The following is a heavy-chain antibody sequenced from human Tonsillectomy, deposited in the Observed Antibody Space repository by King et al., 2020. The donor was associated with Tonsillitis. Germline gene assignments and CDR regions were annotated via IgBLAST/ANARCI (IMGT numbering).Heavy chain of an antibody. CDR1: GGSISSYY. D-gene: IGHD1-1*01. Sequence: VQLQESGPGLVKPSETLSLTCTVSGGSISSYYWSWIRQPPGKGLEWIGYIYYSGSTNYNPSLQSRVTISVDTSKNQFSLKLSSVTAADTAVYYCARSGLEGRAVIDYWGQGTLVTVSS. V-gene: IGHV4-59*01. CDR3: ARSGLEGRAVIDY. J-gene: IGHJ4*02. CDR2: IYYSGST.